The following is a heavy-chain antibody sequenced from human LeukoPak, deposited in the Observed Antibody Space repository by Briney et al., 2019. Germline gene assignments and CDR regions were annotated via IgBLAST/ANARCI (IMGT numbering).Heavy chain of an antibody. CDR1: GGSISSYY. CDR2: VYYSGST. V-gene: IGHV4-59*01. Sequence: ETLSLTCTVSGGSISSYYWSWIRQPPGKGLEWIGYVYYSGSTNYNPSLKSRVTISVDTSKNQFSLKLSSVTAADTAVYYCARDFWSGYENTDAFDIWGQGTMVTVSS. J-gene: IGHJ3*02. CDR3: ARDFWSGYENTDAFDI. D-gene: IGHD3-3*01.